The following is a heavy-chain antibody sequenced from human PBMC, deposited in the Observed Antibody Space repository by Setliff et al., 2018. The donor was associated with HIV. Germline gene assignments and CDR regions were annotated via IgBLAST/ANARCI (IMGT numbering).Heavy chain of an antibody. CDR1: GFTFSDYY. D-gene: IGHD6-13*01. CDR2: LSGSSSQI. CDR3: ARGGFGTGLDY. J-gene: IGHJ4*02. Sequence: PGGSLRLSCAASGFTFSDYYMAWIRQAPGKGLEWISYLSGSSSQIKYADSVRGRFTISRDNGRNTVYLQMNSLRTEDTAVYYCARGGFGTGLDYWGLGALVTVSS. V-gene: IGHV3-11*06.